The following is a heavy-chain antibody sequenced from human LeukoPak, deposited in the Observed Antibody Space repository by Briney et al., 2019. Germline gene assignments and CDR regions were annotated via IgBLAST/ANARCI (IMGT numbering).Heavy chain of an antibody. D-gene: IGHD6-25*01. CDR1: GYTFTGYY. V-gene: IGHV1-2*02. Sequence: GASVKVSCKASGYTFTGYYMHWVRQAPGQGLEWMGWINPNSGGTNYAQKFQGRITMTRDTSISTAYMEVSRLKSDDTAVYYCARRAVYYYYGMDVWGQGTLVTVSS. J-gene: IGHJ6*02. CDR3: ARRAVYYYYGMDV. CDR2: INPNSGGT.